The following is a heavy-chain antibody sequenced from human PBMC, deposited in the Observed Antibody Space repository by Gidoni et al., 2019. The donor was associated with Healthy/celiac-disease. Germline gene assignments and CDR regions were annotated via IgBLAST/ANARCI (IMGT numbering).Heavy chain of an antibody. D-gene: IGHD3-16*02. CDR3: ARDSHAGLRLGELSPIGYYYGMDV. Sequence: QVQLQESGPGLVKPSETLSLTCTVSGGSISSYYWSWIRQPAGKGLEWIGRIYTSGSTNYNPSLKSRVTMSVDTSKNQFSLKLSSVTAADTAVYYCARDSHAGLRLGELSPIGYYYGMDVWGQGTTVTVSS. CDR2: IYTSGST. V-gene: IGHV4-4*07. CDR1: GGSISSYY. J-gene: IGHJ6*02.